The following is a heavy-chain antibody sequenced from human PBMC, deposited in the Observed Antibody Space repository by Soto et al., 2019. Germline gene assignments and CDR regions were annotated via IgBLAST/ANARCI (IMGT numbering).Heavy chain of an antibody. Sequence: SVKVSCKASGGTFNNYVINWVRQAPGQGLEWMAGIIPIFGTPNYAQKFQGRVTITADKSTSTAYMELNSLRSEDTAVYYCAGRCDGTNCLEHFDYWGQGTLVTISS. CDR2: IIPIFGTP. CDR1: GGTFNNYV. CDR3: AGRCDGTNCLEHFDY. J-gene: IGHJ4*02. V-gene: IGHV1-69*06. D-gene: IGHD2-2*01.